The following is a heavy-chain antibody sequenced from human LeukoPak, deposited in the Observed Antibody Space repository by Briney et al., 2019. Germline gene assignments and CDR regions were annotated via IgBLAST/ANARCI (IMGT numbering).Heavy chain of an antibody. CDR1: GGSLSSYY. Sequence: KASETLSLTCTVSGGSLSSYYWSWIRQPAGKGLEWNGRIYTSGDTDYNPSLKSRVTTSVDTSKNQFSLQLSSLTASDTAVYYCARVGPYIEVDPWGQGTLVIVSS. CDR3: ARVGPYIEVDP. J-gene: IGHJ5*02. V-gene: IGHV4-4*07. D-gene: IGHD5-12*01. CDR2: IYTSGDT.